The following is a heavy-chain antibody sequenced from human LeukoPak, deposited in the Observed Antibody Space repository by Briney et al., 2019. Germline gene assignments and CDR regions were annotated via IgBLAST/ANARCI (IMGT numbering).Heavy chain of an antibody. D-gene: IGHD3-10*01. V-gene: IGHV3-30*04. CDR3: ARVGFGESPFDY. CDR1: GFTFSSYA. Sequence: GRSLRLSCAAFGFTFSSYAMHWVRQAPGKGLEWVAVISYDGSNKYYADSVKGRFTISRDNSKNTLYLQMNSLRAEDTAVYYCARVGFGESPFDYWGQGTLVTVSS. CDR2: ISYDGSNK. J-gene: IGHJ4*02.